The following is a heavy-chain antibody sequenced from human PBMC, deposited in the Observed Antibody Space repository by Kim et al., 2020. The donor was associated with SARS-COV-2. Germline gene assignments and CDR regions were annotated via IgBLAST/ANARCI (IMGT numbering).Heavy chain of an antibody. J-gene: IGHJ3*02. CDR3: ERSASSGWLWAFDI. Sequence: GGSLRLSCAASGFTFSNYGMHWVRQAPGKGLEWVAIISYDGSNKYYADSVKGRFTISRDNSKNTLYLQMNSLRAEDTAVYYCERSASSGWLWAFDIWGQGTMVTVSS. CDR1: GFTFSNYG. V-gene: IGHV3-33*05. D-gene: IGHD6-19*01. CDR2: ISYDGSNK.